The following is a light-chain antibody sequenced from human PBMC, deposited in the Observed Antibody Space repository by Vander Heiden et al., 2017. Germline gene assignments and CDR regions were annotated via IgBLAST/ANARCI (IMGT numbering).Light chain of an antibody. Sequence: SYELTHPPPVSVAPGQTARLTCSGDALPKQYAYWYQQKPGQAPVLVIYEDSERPSGMPERFSGSSSGTTVTLTISGGQAEDEADYYCQSADSSGTYVFGTGTKVTGL. J-gene: IGLJ1*01. CDR1: ALPKQY. CDR3: QSADSSGTYV. CDR2: EDS. V-gene: IGLV3-25*03.